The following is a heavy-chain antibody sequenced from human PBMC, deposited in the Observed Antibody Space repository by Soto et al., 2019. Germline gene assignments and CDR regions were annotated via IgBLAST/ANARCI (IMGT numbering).Heavy chain of an antibody. J-gene: IGHJ4*02. CDR3: ARSSIAPRLFMYPFDY. CDR2: IYYDGGA. CDR1: GGSISSSTYY. V-gene: IGHV4-39*01. D-gene: IGHD6-6*01. Sequence: ASETLSLTCTVSGGSISSSTYYWGWIRQPPGKGLECVGTIYYDGGAYYNPSLKSRVTVSVDSSKNQFSLKLSSVTAADTAVYYCARSSIAPRLFMYPFDYWGQGTLVTVSS.